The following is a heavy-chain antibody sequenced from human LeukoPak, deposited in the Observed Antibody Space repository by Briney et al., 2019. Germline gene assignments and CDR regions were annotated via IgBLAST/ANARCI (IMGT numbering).Heavy chain of an antibody. CDR1: GHSISSSGYY. J-gene: IGHJ3*02. D-gene: IGHD3-22*01. CDR3: ARGPYSYDSSGAFDI. V-gene: IGHV4-61*02. Sequence: SETLSLTCTVSGHSISSSGYYWSWIRQPAGKGLEWIGRISSSWSTNYNPSLKSRDTISVDPSKNQFSLKLSSVTAADTAVYFGARGPYSYDSSGAFDIWGQGTMVTVSS. CDR2: ISSSWST.